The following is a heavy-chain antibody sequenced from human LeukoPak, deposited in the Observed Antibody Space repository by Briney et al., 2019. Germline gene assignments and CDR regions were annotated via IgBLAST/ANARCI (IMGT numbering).Heavy chain of an antibody. V-gene: IGHV3-13*01. CDR1: GFTFSSYD. J-gene: IGHJ4*02. D-gene: IGHD2-15*01. CDR2: IGTAGDT. Sequence: GGSLRLSWAASGFTFSSYDMHWVRQATGKGLEWVSAIGTAGDTYYPGSVKGRFTISRENAKNSLYLQMNSLRAGDTAVYYCARGPHCSGGSCYFDYWGQGTLVTVSS. CDR3: ARGPHCSGGSCYFDY.